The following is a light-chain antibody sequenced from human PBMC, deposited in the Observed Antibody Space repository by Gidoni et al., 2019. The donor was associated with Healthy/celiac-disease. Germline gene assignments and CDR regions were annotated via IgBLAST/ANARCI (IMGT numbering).Light chain of an antibody. J-gene: IGKJ2*01. V-gene: IGKV4-1*01. CDR1: QSVLYSSNDKSY. Sequence: DNVITQSSDPPAVSLGERATLNCKASQSVLYSSNDKSYLAWYQQKPGPPPKLLIYWASTRESGVPDRFSDSGSGTDFTLPISSLQTEDVAIYYCQQYFSTPYTFGQGTKLEIK. CDR2: WAS. CDR3: QQYFSTPYT.